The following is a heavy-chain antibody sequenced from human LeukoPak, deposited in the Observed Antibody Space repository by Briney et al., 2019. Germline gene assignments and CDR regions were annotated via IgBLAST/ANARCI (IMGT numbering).Heavy chain of an antibody. D-gene: IGHD3-9*01. V-gene: IGHV3-33*01. J-gene: IGHJ4*02. Sequence: GSLRLSCAASGFTFSSYGMHWVRQAPGKGLEWVAVIWYDGSNKYYADSVKGRFTISRDNSKNTLYLQMNSLRAEDTAVYYCAREAILTGYFYYFDYWGQGTLVTVSS. CDR1: GFTFSSYG. CDR3: AREAILTGYFYYFDY. CDR2: IWYDGSNK.